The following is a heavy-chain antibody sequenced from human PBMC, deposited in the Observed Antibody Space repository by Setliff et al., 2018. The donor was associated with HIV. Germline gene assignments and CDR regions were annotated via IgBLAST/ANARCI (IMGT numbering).Heavy chain of an antibody. V-gene: IGHV1-69*05. CDR1: GGTFSSYA. D-gene: IGHD2-15*01. Sequence: SVKVSCKASGGTFSSYAISWVRQAPGQGLEWMGGLIPIYATSDYAQKLQGRVTISTDESARTAYMELRSLRSEDTAVYYCARERYCSAGSCYSKLSWFDPWGQGTLVTVSS. J-gene: IGHJ5*02. CDR2: LIPIYATS. CDR3: ARERYCSAGSCYSKLSWFDP.